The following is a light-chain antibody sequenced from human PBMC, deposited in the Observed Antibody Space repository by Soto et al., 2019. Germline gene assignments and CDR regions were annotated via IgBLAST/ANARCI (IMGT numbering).Light chain of an antibody. CDR2: LEGTGRY. V-gene: IGLV4-60*03. Sequence: QPVLTQSSSASASLGSSVTLTCTLNSGYVSYIVAWHQLKPGKGPRYLMKLEGTGRYNKGSGVPDRFSGSSSGPDRYLINSILQSDDEADYYCETWANSTGVFGGGTKLTVL. J-gene: IGLJ3*02. CDR3: ETWANSTGV. CDR1: SGYVSYI.